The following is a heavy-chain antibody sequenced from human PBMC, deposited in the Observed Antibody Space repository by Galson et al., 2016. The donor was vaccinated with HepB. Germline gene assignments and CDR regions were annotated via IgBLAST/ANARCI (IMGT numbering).Heavy chain of an antibody. CDR2: ITSSFTM. D-gene: IGHD3-3*01. J-gene: IGHJ3*02. Sequence: SLRLSCAASGVTFSTSTMNWVRLAPGKGLDWLSNITSSFTMYYVDSVKGRFTISRDNAKNSLHLQMSSLRAEDTAVYYCAKDRLLPYYDFWSGHYPGEPFDIWGQGTVVTVSS. V-gene: IGHV3-48*01. CDR3: AKDRLLPYYDFWSGHYPGEPFDI. CDR1: GVTFSTST.